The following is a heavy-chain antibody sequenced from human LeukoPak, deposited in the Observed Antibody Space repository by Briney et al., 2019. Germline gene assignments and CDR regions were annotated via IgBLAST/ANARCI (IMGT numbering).Heavy chain of an antibody. D-gene: IGHD3-3*01. Sequence: GGSLRLSCAASGFTFDDYAMHWVRQAPGKGLEWVANIKQDGSEKYYVDSVKGRFTISRDNAKNSLYLQMNSLRAEDTAVYYCAREYDFWSVDYWGQGTLVTVSS. V-gene: IGHV3-7*01. J-gene: IGHJ4*02. CDR2: IKQDGSEK. CDR3: AREYDFWSVDY. CDR1: GFTFDDYA.